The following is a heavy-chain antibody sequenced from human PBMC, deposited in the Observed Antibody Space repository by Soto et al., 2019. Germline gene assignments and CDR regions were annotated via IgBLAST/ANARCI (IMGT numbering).Heavy chain of an antibody. CDR2: ISAYNGNT. D-gene: IGHD3-3*01. CDR1: GYTFTSYG. V-gene: IGHV1-18*04. J-gene: IGHJ6*02. CDR3: ARGTPLYDFWSAGTQRYGMDV. Sequence: QVQLVQSGAEVKKPGASVKVSCKASGYTFTSYGISWVRQAPGQGLEWMGWISAYNGNTNYAQKLQGRVTMTTDTSTSTAYMELRSLRSDDTAVYYCARGTPLYDFWSAGTQRYGMDVWGQGTTVTVSS.